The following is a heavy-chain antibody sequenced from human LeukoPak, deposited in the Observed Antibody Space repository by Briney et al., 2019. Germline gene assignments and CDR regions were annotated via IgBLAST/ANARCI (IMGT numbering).Heavy chain of an antibody. J-gene: IGHJ4*02. CDR3: ARATLSDYYFNY. V-gene: IGHV1-2*06. CDR2: INPNSGGT. CDR1: GYTFTGYY. Sequence: GASVKVSCKASGYTFTGYYMHWVRQAPEQGLEWMGRINPNSGGTNYAQKFQGRLTMTRDTSTSTVYMELNSLRSEDTAVYFCARATLSDYYFNYWGQGTLVTVSS.